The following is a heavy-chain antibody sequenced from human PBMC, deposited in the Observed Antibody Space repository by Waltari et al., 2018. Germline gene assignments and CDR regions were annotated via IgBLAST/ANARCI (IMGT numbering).Heavy chain of an antibody. CDR2: INPNSGGT. J-gene: IGHJ4*02. CDR3: ARFSPRGEYSSSSRDY. CDR1: GYTFTGYY. Sequence: QVQLVQSGAEVKKPGASVKVSCKASGYTFTGYYMHWVRQAPGQGLEWLGRINPNSGGTNNAQKFQGRVTMTRDTSISTAYMELSRLRSDDTAVYYCARFSPRGEYSSSSRDYWGQGTLVTVSS. D-gene: IGHD6-6*01. V-gene: IGHV1-2*06.